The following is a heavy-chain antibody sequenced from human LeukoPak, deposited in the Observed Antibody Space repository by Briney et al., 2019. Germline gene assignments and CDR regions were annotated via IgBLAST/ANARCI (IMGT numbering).Heavy chain of an antibody. V-gene: IGHV3-33*03. J-gene: IGHJ4*02. CDR1: GFTFSTYG. CDR2: IYYDGSTK. CDR3: AKDILVYTSGWNYFDY. D-gene: IGHD6-19*01. Sequence: QSGGSLRLSCAASGFTFSTYGMHWVRQAPGKGLEWVAVIYYDGSTKYYEDSVKGRFTISRDNAKNSLYLQMNSLRAEDTALYYCAKDILVYTSGWNYFDYWGQGTLVTVSS.